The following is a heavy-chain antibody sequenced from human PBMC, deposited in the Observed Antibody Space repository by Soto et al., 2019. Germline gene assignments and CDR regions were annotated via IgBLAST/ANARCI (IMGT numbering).Heavy chain of an antibody. CDR3: AKDQALQSGWENHSFDY. Sequence: GGSLRLSCAASGFTFSSYAMSWVRQAPGKGLEWVSAISGSGGSTYYADSVKGRFTISRDNSKNTLYLQMNSLRAEDTAVYYCAKDQALQSGWENHSFDYCGQGTLVTVSS. V-gene: IGHV3-23*01. J-gene: IGHJ4*02. D-gene: IGHD6-19*01. CDR1: GFTFSSYA. CDR2: ISGSGGST.